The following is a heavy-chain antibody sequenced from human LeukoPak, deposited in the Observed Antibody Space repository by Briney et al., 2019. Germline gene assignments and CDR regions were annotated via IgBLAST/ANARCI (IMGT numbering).Heavy chain of an antibody. CDR1: GFTFNIYW. CDR2: INQDGSEN. CDR3: ARDRGFLSLDY. Sequence: GGSLTLSCAAWGFTFNIYWTSWLRQAPGKGLEWVANINQDGSENNFVDSVRGRFTIYRDNAKNSLYLQMNSLRGEGTAVYYCARDRGFLSLDYWGQGTQGTVS. J-gene: IGHJ4*02. D-gene: IGHD2/OR15-2a*01. V-gene: IGHV3-7*01.